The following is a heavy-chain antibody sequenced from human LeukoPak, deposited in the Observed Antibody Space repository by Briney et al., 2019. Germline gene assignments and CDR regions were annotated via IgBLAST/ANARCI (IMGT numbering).Heavy chain of an antibody. CDR2: IIPIFGTA. D-gene: IGHD5-12*01. V-gene: IGHV1-69*13. CDR3: AKGSGYDSYYYYMDV. CDR1: GGTFSSYA. Sequence: ASVKVSCKASGGTFSSYAISWVRQAPGQGLEWMGGIIPIFGTANYAQKFQGRVTITADESTSTAYMELSSLRSEDTAVYYCAKGSGYDSYYYYMDVWGKGTTVTISS. J-gene: IGHJ6*03.